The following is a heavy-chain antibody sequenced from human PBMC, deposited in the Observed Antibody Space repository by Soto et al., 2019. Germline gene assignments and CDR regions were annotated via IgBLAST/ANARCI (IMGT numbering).Heavy chain of an antibody. CDR2: IYYSGNT. V-gene: IGHV4-59*01. CDR3: ARGGASSKWLDP. CDR1: GGSISSYY. D-gene: IGHD3-10*01. J-gene: IGHJ5*02. Sequence: SETLSLTCTVSGGSISSYYWSWIRQSPGKELEWIGSIYYSGNTNYNLSLKSRVTISVDTSKNQFFLQLSSVTVADTAVYYGARGGASSKWLDPWGQGTLVTVSS.